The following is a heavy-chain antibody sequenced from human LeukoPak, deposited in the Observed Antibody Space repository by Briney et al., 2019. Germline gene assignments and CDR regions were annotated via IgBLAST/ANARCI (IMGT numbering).Heavy chain of an antibody. V-gene: IGHV4-59*08. CDR1: GXSISTYY. CDR3: ARQARYCGGGTCSDS. Sequence: SETLSLTWTVSGXSISTYYWSWIRQPPGKGLEWIGYIYYSGSTNYNPSLKSRVTISVDTSKNQFSLNLSSVTAADTAVYYCARQARYCGGGTCSDSWGQGTLVTVSS. CDR2: IYYSGST. J-gene: IGHJ4*02. D-gene: IGHD2-15*01.